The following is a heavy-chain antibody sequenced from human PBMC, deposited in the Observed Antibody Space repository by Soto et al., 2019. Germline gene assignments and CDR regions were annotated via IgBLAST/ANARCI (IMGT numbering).Heavy chain of an antibody. CDR3: AIDGGLRLAFYFDY. CDR1: GFTFNTYA. V-gene: IGHV3-30*03. D-gene: IGHD3-16*01. Sequence: QVQLVESGGGVVQPGRSLRLSCAASGFTFNTYAMHWVRQAPGKGLEWVAVISYDGSNKYYADSVKGRFTISGDNSKNTLYLDMNSLSAEDTAVYYCAIDGGLRLAFYFDYWGQGTLVSVSS. CDR2: ISYDGSNK. J-gene: IGHJ4*02.